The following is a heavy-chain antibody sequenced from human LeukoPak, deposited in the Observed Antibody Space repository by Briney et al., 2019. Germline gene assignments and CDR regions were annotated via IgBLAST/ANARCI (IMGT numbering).Heavy chain of an antibody. CDR2: INPDSGGT. J-gene: IGHJ4*02. CDR3: AQLPIAAASLN. V-gene: IGHV1-2*06. Sequence: ASVKVSCKASGYTFTGYYMHWVRQAPGQGLEWMGRINPDSGGTNYVQKFQGRVTMTRDTSISTAYMELSRLRSDDTAVYYCAQLPIAAASLNWGQGTLVTVSS. CDR1: GYTFTGYY. D-gene: IGHD6-13*01.